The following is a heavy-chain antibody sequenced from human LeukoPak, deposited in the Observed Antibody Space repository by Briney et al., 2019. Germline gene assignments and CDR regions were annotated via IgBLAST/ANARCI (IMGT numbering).Heavy chain of an antibody. CDR3: AKATYYDFWSGYYGGSGMDV. Sequence: GGSLRLSCAASGFTFDDYAMHWVRQAPGEGLEWVSGISWNSGSIGYADSVKGRFTISRDNAKNSLYLQMNSLRAEDTALYYCAKATYYDFWSGYYGGSGMDVWGQGTTVTVSS. CDR2: ISWNSGSI. D-gene: IGHD3-3*01. V-gene: IGHV3-9*01. J-gene: IGHJ6*02. CDR1: GFTFDDYA.